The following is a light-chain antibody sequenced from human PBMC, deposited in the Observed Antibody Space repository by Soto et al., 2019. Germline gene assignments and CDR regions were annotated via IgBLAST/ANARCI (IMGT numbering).Light chain of an antibody. Sequence: IVFTQSPCTLSLSPGERATLSCRASQSVSSSYLAWYQQKPGQAPRLLIYGASSRATGIPDRFSGSGSGTDFTLTISRLEPEDFAVYYCQQYGSSSITFGQGTRLEI. CDR1: QSVSSSY. CDR3: QQYGSSSIT. CDR2: GAS. J-gene: IGKJ5*01. V-gene: IGKV3-20*01.